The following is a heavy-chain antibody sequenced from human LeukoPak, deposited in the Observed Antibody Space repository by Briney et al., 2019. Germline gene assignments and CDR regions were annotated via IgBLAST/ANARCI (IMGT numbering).Heavy chain of an antibody. Sequence: SQTLSLTCTVSGGSISSGDYYWSRIRQPPRKGLEWIGYIYYSGSTYYNPFLKSRVTISVDTSKNQFSLKLSSVTAADTAVYYCARGPLGYCSSTSCYSNWFDPWGQGTLVTVSS. CDR1: GGSISSGDYY. D-gene: IGHD2-2*02. CDR2: IYYSGST. J-gene: IGHJ5*02. CDR3: ARGPLGYCSSTSCYSNWFDP. V-gene: IGHV4-30-4*08.